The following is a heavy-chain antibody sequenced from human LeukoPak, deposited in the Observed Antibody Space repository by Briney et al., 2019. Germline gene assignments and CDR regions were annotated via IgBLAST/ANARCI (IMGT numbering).Heavy chain of an antibody. D-gene: IGHD6-13*01. J-gene: IGHJ6*02. V-gene: IGHV1-18*01. CDR3: ARDVFVAAAGTYYYGMDV. CDR1: GYTFTSYG. Sequence: GASVKVSCKASGYTFTSYGISWVRQAPGQGLEWMGWISAYNGNTNYAQKLQGRVTMTTDTSTSTAYMELRSLRSNDTAVYYCARDVFVAAAGTYYYGMDVWGQGTTVTVSS. CDR2: ISAYNGNT.